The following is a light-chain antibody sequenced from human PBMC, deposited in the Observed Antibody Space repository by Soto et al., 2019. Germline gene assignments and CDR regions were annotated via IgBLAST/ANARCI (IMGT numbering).Light chain of an antibody. V-gene: IGLV1-44*01. CDR1: SSNIAINS. CDR3: AAWDDSLTAVL. CDR2: NNN. J-gene: IGLJ3*02. Sequence: QSVLTQPPSASGTPGQRVIISCSGGSSNIAINSVSWYQQVPGTAPKLLIYNNNLRPSGVPDRFSGSKSDTSASLAISGLQSADEADYYCAAWDDSLTAVLFGGGTQLTVL.